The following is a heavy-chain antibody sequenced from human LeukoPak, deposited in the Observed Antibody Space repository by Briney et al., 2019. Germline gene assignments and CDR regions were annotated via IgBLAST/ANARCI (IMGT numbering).Heavy chain of an antibody. CDR2: ISSSSSYI. J-gene: IGHJ4*02. D-gene: IGHD2-2*01. CDR1: GFTFSSYS. V-gene: IGHV3-21*01. CDR3: ARDECSSTSCPTGY. Sequence: GSLRLSCAASGFTFSSYSMNWVRQAPGKGLEWVSSISSSSSYIYYADSVKGRFTISRDNAKNSLYLQMNSLRAEDTAVYYCARDECSSTSCPTGYWGQGTLVTVSS.